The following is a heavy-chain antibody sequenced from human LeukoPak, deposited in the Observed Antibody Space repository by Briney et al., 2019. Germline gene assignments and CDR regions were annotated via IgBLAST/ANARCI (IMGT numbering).Heavy chain of an antibody. J-gene: IGHJ4*02. CDR3: AKGAGGFGELGFAY. Sequence: GGSLRLSCAASGFTFSSYSMNWVRQAPGKGLEWVSSISSSSSYIYYADSVKGRFTISRDNAKNTLYLQMNSLRAEGTAVYYCAKGAGGFGELGFAYWGQGTLVTVSS. V-gene: IGHV3-21*04. CDR2: ISSSSSYI. CDR1: GFTFSSYS. D-gene: IGHD3-10*01.